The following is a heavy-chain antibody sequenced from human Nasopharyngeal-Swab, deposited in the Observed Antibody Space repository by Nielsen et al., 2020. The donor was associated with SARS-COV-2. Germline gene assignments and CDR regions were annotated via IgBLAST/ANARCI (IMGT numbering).Heavy chain of an antibody. Sequence: GESLKISCAASGFTFSSYAMSWVLQAPGKGLEWVSVISGSGGSTYYADSVKGRFTISRDSSKNTLYLQMNSLRAEDTAVYYCARSSAWRYYSDYWGQGTLVTVSS. V-gene: IGHV3-23*01. CDR2: ISGSGGST. CDR3: ARSSAWRYYSDY. D-gene: IGHD6-19*01. J-gene: IGHJ4*02. CDR1: GFTFSSYA.